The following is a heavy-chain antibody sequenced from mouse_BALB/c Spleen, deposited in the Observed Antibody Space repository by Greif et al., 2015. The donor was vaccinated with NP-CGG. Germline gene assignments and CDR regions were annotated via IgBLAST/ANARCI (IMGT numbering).Heavy chain of an antibody. CDR3: ARKLGRGLYFDY. CDR2: INPANGNT. CDR1: GFNIKDTY. J-gene: IGHJ2*01. V-gene: IGHV14-3*02. Sequence: VQLQQSGAELVKPGASVKLSCTASGFNIKDTYMHWVKQRPEQRLEWIGRINPANGNTKYDPKFQGKATITADTSSNTAYLQLSSLTSEDTAVYYCARKLGRGLYFDYWGQGTTLTVSS. D-gene: IGHD4-1*01.